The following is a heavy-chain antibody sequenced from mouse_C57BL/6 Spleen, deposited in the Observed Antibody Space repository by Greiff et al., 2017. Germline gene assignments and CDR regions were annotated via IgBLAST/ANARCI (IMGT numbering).Heavy chain of an antibody. CDR1: GYAFSSSW. CDR3: ARSIGVLYYFDY. CDR2: IYPGDGDT. V-gene: IGHV1-82*01. J-gene: IGHJ2*01. D-gene: IGHD2-14*01. Sequence: QVQLQQSGPELVKPGASVKISCKASGYAFSSSWMNWVKQRPGKGLEWIGRIYPGDGDTTYNGKFKGKATLTADKSSSTAYMQLSSLTSEDSAVYFCARSIGVLYYFDYWGQGTTLTVSS.